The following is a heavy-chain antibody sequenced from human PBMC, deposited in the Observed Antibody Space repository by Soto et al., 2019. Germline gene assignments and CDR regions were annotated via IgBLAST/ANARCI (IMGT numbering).Heavy chain of an antibody. Sequence: EVQLVESGGGLVQPGGSLRLSCAASGFTFSTYWMHWVRKAQGKGLVCVYRISGNGSSTSYEDSVKGRFNIYRDNARNTLFLQMNSLTAEDTAVYYCARVVMEPVDYWCQGTLVTFSS. D-gene: IGHD2-8*01. CDR2: ISGNGSST. CDR1: GFTFSTYW. J-gene: IGHJ4*02. CDR3: ARVVMEPVDY. V-gene: IGHV3-74*01.